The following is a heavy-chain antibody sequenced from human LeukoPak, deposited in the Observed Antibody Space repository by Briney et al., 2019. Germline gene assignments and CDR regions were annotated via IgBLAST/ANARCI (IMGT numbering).Heavy chain of an antibody. J-gene: IGHJ4*02. CDR3: ATYSGGHIDY. CDR1: GGSFSGYY. Sequence: PSETLSLTCAVYGGSFSGYYWSWIRQPPGKGLEWIGEINHSGSTNYNPSLKSRVTISVDTSKNQFSLKLSSVTAADTAVYYCATYSGGHIDYWGQGSLVTVSS. CDR2: INHSGST. V-gene: IGHV4-34*01. D-gene: IGHD5-12*01.